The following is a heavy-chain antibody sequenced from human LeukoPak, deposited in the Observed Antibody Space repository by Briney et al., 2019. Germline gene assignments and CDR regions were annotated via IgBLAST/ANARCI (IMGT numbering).Heavy chain of an antibody. D-gene: IGHD5-24*01. CDR2: ISSSGGST. V-gene: IGHV3-23*01. CDR3: AKDPYGYNSYYFDY. J-gene: IGHJ4*02. Sequence: ARGSLRLSCAASGFTFSSYAMSWVRQAPGKGLEWVSAISSSGGSTYYADSVKGRFTISRDNSKNTLYLQMNSLRVEDTAVYYCAKDPYGYNSYYFDYWGQGTLGTVSS. CDR1: GFTFSSYA.